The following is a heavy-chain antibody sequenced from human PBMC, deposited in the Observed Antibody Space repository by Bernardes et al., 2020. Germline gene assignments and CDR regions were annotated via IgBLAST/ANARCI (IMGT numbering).Heavy chain of an antibody. V-gene: IGHV3-23*01. CDR2: ISGSGGST. D-gene: IGHD3-22*01. J-gene: IGHJ4*02. Sequence: EGSLILSCAASGFTFSSYAMSWVRQAPGQGLEWVSAISGSGGSTYYADSVKGRFTISRDNSKNTLYLQMNSLRAEDTAVYYCAKGGSYYYDSSGPGDYFDYWGQGTLVTVSS. CDR3: AKGGSYYYDSSGPGDYFDY. CDR1: GFTFSSYA.